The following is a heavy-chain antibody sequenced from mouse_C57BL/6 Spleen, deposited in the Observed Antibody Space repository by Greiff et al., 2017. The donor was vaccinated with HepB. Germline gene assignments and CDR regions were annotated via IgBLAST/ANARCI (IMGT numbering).Heavy chain of an antibody. J-gene: IGHJ3*01. D-gene: IGHD2-1*01. CDR3: ARGVIYYGNPAWFAY. CDR2: IYPGDGDT. Sequence: QVQLQHSGPELVKPGASVKISCKASGYAFSSSWMNWVKQRPGKGLEWIGRIYPGDGDTNYNGKFKGKATLTADKSSSTAYMQRSSLTSEDSAVYFCARGVIYYGNPAWFAYWGQGTLVTVSA. CDR1: GYAFSSSW. V-gene: IGHV1-82*01.